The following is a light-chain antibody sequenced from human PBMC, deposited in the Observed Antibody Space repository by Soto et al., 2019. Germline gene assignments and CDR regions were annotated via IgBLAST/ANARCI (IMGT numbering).Light chain of an antibody. J-gene: IGKJ2*01. CDR1: QDISNY. CDR2: DAS. Sequence: DIQMTQSPSSLSASVGDRVTITCQASQDISNYLNWYQQKPGKAPKLLIYDASNLETGVPSRFSGSGSGTDFSFTISSLQPEDIATYYCQQYDNPVYTFGQGTMLEIK. CDR3: QQYDNPVYT. V-gene: IGKV1-33*01.